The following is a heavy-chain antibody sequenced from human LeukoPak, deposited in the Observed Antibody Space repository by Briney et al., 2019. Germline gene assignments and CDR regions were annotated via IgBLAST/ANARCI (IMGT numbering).Heavy chain of an antibody. CDR1: AYPFTAYY. CDR3: ARGAYSSGWYEIRGGFDY. V-gene: IGHV1-2*02. J-gene: IGHJ4*02. D-gene: IGHD6-19*01. Sequence: ASVKVSCKASAYPFTAYYIHWVRQAPGQGLEWMGWINPNSGATKYAQKFQGRVTMTRDTSISTAHMDLSRLGSDDTAVYYCARGAYSSGWYEIRGGFDYWGQGTLVTVSS. CDR2: INPNSGAT.